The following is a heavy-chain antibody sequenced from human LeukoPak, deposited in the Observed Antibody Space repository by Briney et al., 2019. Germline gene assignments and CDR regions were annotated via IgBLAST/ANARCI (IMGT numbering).Heavy chain of an antibody. CDR1: GFTFSSYA. D-gene: IGHD6-19*01. V-gene: IGHV3-48*04. J-gene: IGHJ4*02. CDR3: ARDSSGWYWGNLGEHQSDY. CDR2: ISSSGSTI. Sequence: PGGSLRLSCAASGFTFSSYAMHWVRQAPGKGLEWVSYISSSGSTIYYADSVKGRFTISRDNAKNSLCLQMNSLRAEDTAVYYCARDSSGWYWGNLGEHQSDYWGQGTLVTVSS.